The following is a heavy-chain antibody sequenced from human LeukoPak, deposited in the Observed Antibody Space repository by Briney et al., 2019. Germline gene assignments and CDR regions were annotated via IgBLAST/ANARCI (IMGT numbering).Heavy chain of an antibody. D-gene: IGHD2-8*02. J-gene: IGHJ4*02. CDR3: AKDLGAVVSAYYFDY. V-gene: IGHV3-9*01. CDR2: ISWNSGSI. Sequence: GGSLRLSCAASGFTFVNYAMHWVRQAPGKGLEWVSGISWNSGSIGYADSVKGRFTISRDNAKNSLYLQMNSLRAEDTALYYCAKDLGAVVSAYYFDYWGQGTLVTVSS. CDR1: GFTFVNYA.